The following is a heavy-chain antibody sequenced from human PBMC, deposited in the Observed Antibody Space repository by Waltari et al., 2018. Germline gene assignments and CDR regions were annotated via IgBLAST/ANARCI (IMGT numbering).Heavy chain of an antibody. Sequence: QVQLVESGGGVVQPGRSLRLSCAASGFTFSSYAMHWVRQAPGKGLEGVAVISYDGSNKYYADSVKGRFTISRDNSKNTLYLQMNSLRAEDTAVYYCARASDFWSGPLDYWGQGTLVTVSS. CDR2: ISYDGSNK. D-gene: IGHD3-3*01. CDR1: GFTFSSYA. J-gene: IGHJ4*02. CDR3: ARASDFWSGPLDY. V-gene: IGHV3-30-3*01.